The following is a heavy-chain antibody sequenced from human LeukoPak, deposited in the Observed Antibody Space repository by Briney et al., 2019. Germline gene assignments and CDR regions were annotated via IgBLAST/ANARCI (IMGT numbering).Heavy chain of an antibody. D-gene: IGHD3-22*01. V-gene: IGHV3-7*01. CDR3: ARELRYYYDSSGYYHSPHYYYGMDV. J-gene: IGHJ6*02. Sequence: GGSLRLSCAASGFTFSSYWMSWVRQAPGKGLEWVANIKQDGSEKYYVDSVKGRFTISRDNAKNSLYLQMNSLRAEDTAVYDCARELRYYYDSSGYYHSPHYYYGMDVWGQGTTVTVSS. CDR1: GFTFSSYW. CDR2: IKQDGSEK.